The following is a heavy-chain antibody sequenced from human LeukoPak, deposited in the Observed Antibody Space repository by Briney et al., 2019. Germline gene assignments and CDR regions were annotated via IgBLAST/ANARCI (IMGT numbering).Heavy chain of an antibody. D-gene: IGHD6-19*01. J-gene: IGHJ4*02. Sequence: ASVKVSCKASGYIFTSYIIYWVGQAPGQGLEWLGIINPSGGSTNYAQKFQGRVAMTRHTSTSTVYMELSSLRSDDTAVYYCARFAVHRRITVAGQFGLDYWGQGTLVSVSS. CDR1: GYIFTSYI. V-gene: IGHV1-46*01. CDR3: ARFAVHRRITVAGQFGLDY. CDR2: INPSGGST.